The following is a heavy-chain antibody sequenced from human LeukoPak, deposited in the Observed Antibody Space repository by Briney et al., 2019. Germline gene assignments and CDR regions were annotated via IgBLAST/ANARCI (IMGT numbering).Heavy chain of an antibody. V-gene: IGHV4-4*02. D-gene: IGHD3-22*01. CDR2: IYHSGST. Sequence: SETLSLTCAVSGGSITSSHHWWSWARQPPGKGLEWIGEIYHSGSTNYNPSLKSRVTISVDKSKNQFSLKLSSVTAADTAVYYCARGRGYYDSSGYYVGFDYWGQGTLVTVSS. J-gene: IGHJ4*02. CDR3: ARGRGYYDSSGYYVGFDY. CDR1: GGSITSSHHW.